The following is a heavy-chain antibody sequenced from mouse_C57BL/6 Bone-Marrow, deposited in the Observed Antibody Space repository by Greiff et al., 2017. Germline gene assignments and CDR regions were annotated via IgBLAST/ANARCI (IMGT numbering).Heavy chain of an antibody. J-gene: IGHJ2*01. CDR3: AREDYYGDY. Sequence: QVHVKQPGAELVKPGASVKLSCKASGYTFTSYWMQWVKQRPGQGLEWIGEIDPSDSSTNYNQKFKGKATLTVDTSSSTAYMQRSSLTSEDSAVYYCAREDYYGDYWGQGTTLTVSS. CDR1: GYTFTSYW. CDR2: IDPSDSST. V-gene: IGHV1-50*01.